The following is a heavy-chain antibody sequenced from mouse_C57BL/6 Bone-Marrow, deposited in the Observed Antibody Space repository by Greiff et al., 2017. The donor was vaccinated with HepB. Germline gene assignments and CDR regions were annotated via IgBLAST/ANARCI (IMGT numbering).Heavy chain of an antibody. CDR2: IDPSDSYT. J-gene: IGHJ4*01. CDR3: ARRDFYGPYAMDY. V-gene: IGHV1-69*01. CDR1: GYTFTSYW. D-gene: IGHD1-1*01. Sequence: VQLQQPGAELVMPGASVKLSCKASGYTFTSYWMHWVKQRPGQGLEWIGEIDPSDSYTNYNQKFKGKSTLTVDKSSSTAYMQLSSLTSEDSAVYYCARRDFYGPYAMDYGGQGTSVTVSS.